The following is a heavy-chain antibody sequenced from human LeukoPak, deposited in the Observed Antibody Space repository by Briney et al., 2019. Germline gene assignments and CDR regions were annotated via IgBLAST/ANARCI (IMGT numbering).Heavy chain of an antibody. CDR3: ARDEQWLVETHYFDY. J-gene: IGHJ4*02. Sequence: GGSLRLSCAASGFTFSSYAMHWVRQAPGKGLEWVIVLSYDGTNEYSADSVKGRFTISRDNSKNTLYLQMNSLRAEDTAVYYCARDEQWLVETHYFDYWGQGTLVTVSS. V-gene: IGHV3-30*03. CDR1: GFTFSSYA. CDR2: LSYDGTNE. D-gene: IGHD6-19*01.